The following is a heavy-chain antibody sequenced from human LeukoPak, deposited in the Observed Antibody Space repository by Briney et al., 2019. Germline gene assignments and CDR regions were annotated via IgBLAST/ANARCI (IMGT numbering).Heavy chain of an antibody. CDR2: ISSNGGST. J-gene: IGHJ6*03. CDR3: ARHSSSLYYYYYYMDV. D-gene: IGHD6-6*01. Sequence: PGGSLRLSCAASGFTFSSYAMHWVRQAPGRGLEYVSAISSNGGSTYYANSVKGRFTISRDNSKNTLYLQMGSLRAEDMAVYYCARHSSSLYYYYYYMDVWGKGTTVTVSS. V-gene: IGHV3-64*01. CDR1: GFTFSSYA.